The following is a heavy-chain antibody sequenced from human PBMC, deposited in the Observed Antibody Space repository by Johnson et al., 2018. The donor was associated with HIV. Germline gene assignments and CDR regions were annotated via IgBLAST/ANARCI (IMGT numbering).Heavy chain of an antibody. Sequence: VQLVESGGGCARPGGSLRLSCAASGFTFSSYAMHWVRQAPGKGLEWVAVISYDGSNKYYAYSVKGRFTISRDNSKNTLYLQMNSLRAEATAGYYCARGRKDSGSYYLIDAFDIWGQGTMVTVSS. J-gene: IGHJ3*02. CDR3: ARGRKDSGSYYLIDAFDI. V-gene: IGHV3-30-3*01. D-gene: IGHD1-26*01. CDR1: GFTFSSYA. CDR2: ISYDGSNK.